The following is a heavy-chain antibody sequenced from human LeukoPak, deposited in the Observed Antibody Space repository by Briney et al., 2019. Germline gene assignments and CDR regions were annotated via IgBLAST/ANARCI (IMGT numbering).Heavy chain of an antibody. V-gene: IGHV3-21*01. D-gene: IGHD1-26*01. CDR2: ISSSSSYI. CDR3: ARDLSPDSGSYYEGGGAFDI. Sequence: GGSLRLSCAASGFTFSSYSMNWVRQAPGKGLEWVSSISSSSSYIYYADSVKGRFTISRDNAKNSPHLQMNSLRAEDTAVYYCARDLSPDSGSYYEGGGAFDIWGQGTMVTVSS. CDR1: GFTFSSYS. J-gene: IGHJ3*02.